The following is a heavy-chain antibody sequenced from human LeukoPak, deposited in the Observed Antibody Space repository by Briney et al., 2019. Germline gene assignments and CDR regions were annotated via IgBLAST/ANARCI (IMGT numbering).Heavy chain of an antibody. D-gene: IGHD2-2*01. Sequence: GASVKVSCKASGYTFTGYYMHWVRQAPGQGLEWMGWINPNSGVTNYAQKFQGRVTLTRDMSISTAYMELSRLRSDDTAVYYCARWGCTSTSCCWGLKRFDPWGQGTLVTVSS. CDR2: INPNSGVT. CDR3: ARWGCTSTSCCWGLKRFDP. J-gene: IGHJ5*02. V-gene: IGHV1-2*02. CDR1: GYTFTGYY.